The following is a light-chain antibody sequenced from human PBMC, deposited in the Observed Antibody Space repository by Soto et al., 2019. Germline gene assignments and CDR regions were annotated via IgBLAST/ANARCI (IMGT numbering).Light chain of an antibody. J-gene: IGKJ1*01. Sequence: EIVMTQSPVTLSVSPGERATLSCRASQSVDSNLAWYQQKPGQAPRLLIYGASTRATGIPARFSGSGSGTEFTLTISSLQSEDFAVYYCQQYNNWPHWTFGQGTKVEIK. CDR2: GAS. CDR1: QSVDSN. V-gene: IGKV3-15*01. CDR3: QQYNNWPHWT.